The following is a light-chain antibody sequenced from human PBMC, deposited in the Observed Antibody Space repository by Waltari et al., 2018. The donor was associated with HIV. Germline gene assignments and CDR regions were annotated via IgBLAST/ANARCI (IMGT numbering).Light chain of an antibody. Sequence: QSALTQPASVSGSPGQSITISCTGTSSDVGNYNLVSWYQQYPGKAPKLMLYEAVKRPAGFPNRFSASKSGNTASLTISGLQAEDESDYYCCSYGGSSTWVFGGGTKLTVL. CDR2: EAV. CDR1: SSDVGNYNL. V-gene: IGLV2-23*01. J-gene: IGLJ3*02. CDR3: CSYGGSSTWV.